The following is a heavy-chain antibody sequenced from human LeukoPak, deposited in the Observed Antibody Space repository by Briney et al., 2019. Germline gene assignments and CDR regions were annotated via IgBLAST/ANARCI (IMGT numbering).Heavy chain of an antibody. CDR2: INPNSGGT. J-gene: IGHJ4*02. Sequence: ASVKVSCKASGYTFTGYYMHWVRQAPGQGLEWMGWINPNSGGTNYAQKFQGRVTMTRDTSISTAYMELSRLRSDDTAVYYCARVPLEGYYDSSGLDYWGQGTLVTVSS. V-gene: IGHV1-2*02. CDR1: GYTFTGYY. CDR3: ARVPLEGYYDSSGLDY. D-gene: IGHD3-22*01.